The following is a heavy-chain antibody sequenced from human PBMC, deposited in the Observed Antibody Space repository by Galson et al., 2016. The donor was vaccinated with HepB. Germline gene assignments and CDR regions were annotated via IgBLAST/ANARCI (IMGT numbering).Heavy chain of an antibody. CDR3: ARCHVSLRFFERIPHFDT. CDR2: IYHSGTT. D-gene: IGHD3-3*01. Sequence: TLSLTCTVSGGSINIDGLYWGWVRQHPEKGLEWIGHIYHSGTTYYNPSLKSRISMSVDSSENQFSLNLTSVTAADTAVYYCARCHVSLRFFERIPHFDTWGQGTMVTVPS. J-gene: IGHJ4*02. CDR1: GGSINIDGLY. V-gene: IGHV4-31*03.